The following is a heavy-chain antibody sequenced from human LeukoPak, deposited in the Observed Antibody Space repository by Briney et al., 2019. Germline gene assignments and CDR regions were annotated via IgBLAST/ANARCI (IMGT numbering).Heavy chain of an antibody. CDR2: IYYSGST. D-gene: IGHD6-13*01. J-gene: IGHJ5*02. Sequence: PSETLSLTCTVSGGSLSSSSYYWGWIRQPPGKGLEWIGSIYYSGSTYYNPSLKSRVTISVDTSKNQFSLKLSSVTAADTAVYYCARRPPRFGYSSRHGFDPWGQGTLVTVSS. CDR1: GGSLSSSSYY. V-gene: IGHV4-39*01. CDR3: ARRPPRFGYSSRHGFDP.